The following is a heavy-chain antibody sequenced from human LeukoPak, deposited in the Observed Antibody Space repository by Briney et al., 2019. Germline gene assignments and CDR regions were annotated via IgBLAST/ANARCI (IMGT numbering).Heavy chain of an antibody. CDR1: GFTFSSYG. CDR3: AKDEGRYSYGIGLDY. Sequence: GGSLRLSCAAPGFTFSSYGMHWVRQAPGKGLEWVAFIRYDGSNKYYADSVKGRFTISRDNSKNTLYLQMNSLRAEDTAVYYCAKDEGRYSYGIGLDYWGQGTLVTVSS. CDR2: IRYDGSNK. J-gene: IGHJ4*02. V-gene: IGHV3-30*02. D-gene: IGHD5-18*01.